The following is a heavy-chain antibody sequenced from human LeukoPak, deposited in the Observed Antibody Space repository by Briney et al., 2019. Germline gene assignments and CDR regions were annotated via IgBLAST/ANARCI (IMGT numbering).Heavy chain of an antibody. D-gene: IGHD6-6*01. CDR1: GGTFSSYA. V-gene: IGHV1-69*04. Sequence: SVKVSCKASGGTFSSYAISWVRQAPGQGLEWMGRIIPILGIANYAQKFQGRVTITADKSTSTAYMELSSLRSEDTAVYYCARGRKYSSSFDYYYGMDVWGQGTTVTVSS. CDR2: IIPILGIA. J-gene: IGHJ6*02. CDR3: ARGRKYSSSFDYYYGMDV.